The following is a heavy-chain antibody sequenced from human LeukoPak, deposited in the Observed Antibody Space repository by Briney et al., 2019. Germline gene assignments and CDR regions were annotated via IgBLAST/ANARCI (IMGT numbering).Heavy chain of an antibody. CDR3: AELGITMIGGV. CDR1: GFIFSDYY. D-gene: IGHD3-10*02. CDR2: VTSSGGHI. J-gene: IGHJ6*04. V-gene: IGHV3-11*04. Sequence: GGSLRLSCAASGFIFSDYYMTWIRQAPGKGLEWVSYVTSSGGHIYYADSAKGRFTISRDNAKNSLDLQMNSLRAEDTAVYYCAELGITMIGGVWGKGTTVTISS.